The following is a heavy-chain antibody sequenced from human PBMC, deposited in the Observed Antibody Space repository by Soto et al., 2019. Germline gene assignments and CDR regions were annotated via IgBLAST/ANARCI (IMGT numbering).Heavy chain of an antibody. CDR3: ATSPMVRGVILDYYYGMDV. CDR2: FDPEDGET. J-gene: IGHJ6*02. V-gene: IGHV1-24*01. D-gene: IGHD3-10*01. Sequence: ASVKVSCKVSGYTLTELSMHWVRQAPGKGLAWMGGFDPEDGETNYAQKFQGRVTMTEDTSTDTAYMELSSLRSEDTAVYYCATSPMVRGVILDYYYGMDVWGQGTTVTVSS. CDR1: GYTLTELS.